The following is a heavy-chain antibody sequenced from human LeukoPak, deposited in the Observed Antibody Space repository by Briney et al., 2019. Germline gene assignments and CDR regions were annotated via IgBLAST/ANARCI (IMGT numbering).Heavy chain of an antibody. Sequence: GGSLRLSCAASGFTFDDYAMHWVRQAPGKGLEWVSGISWNSGSIGYADSVKGRFTISRDNAKNSLYLQMNSLRAEDTALYYCSFSGFSGSWGQGTLVTVSS. CDR2: ISWNSGSI. D-gene: IGHD3-22*01. CDR3: SFSGFSGS. V-gene: IGHV3-9*01. CDR1: GFTFDDYA. J-gene: IGHJ5*02.